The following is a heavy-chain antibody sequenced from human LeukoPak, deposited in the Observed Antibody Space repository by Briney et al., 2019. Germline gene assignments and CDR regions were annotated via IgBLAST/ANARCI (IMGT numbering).Heavy chain of an antibody. CDR2: INHSGST. Sequence: SETLSLTCAVYGASFSGYYWSWIRRPPGKGLEWIGEINHSGSTNYNPSLKSRVTISVDTSKNQFSLKLSSVTAADTAVYYCARGPYYDFWSGFPPYYYYYMDVWGKGTTVTVSS. CDR3: ARGPYYDFWSGFPPYYYYYMDV. CDR1: GASFSGYY. D-gene: IGHD3-3*01. J-gene: IGHJ6*03. V-gene: IGHV4-34*01.